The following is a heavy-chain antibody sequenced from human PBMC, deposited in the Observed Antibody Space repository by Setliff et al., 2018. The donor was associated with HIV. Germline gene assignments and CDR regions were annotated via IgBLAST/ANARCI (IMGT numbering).Heavy chain of an antibody. CDR1: GFTFTNYA. J-gene: IGHJ5*02. D-gene: IGHD2-2*01. Sequence: GESLKISCAASGFTFTNYAMSWVRQAPGKGLEWVSVISGSGGSTYYADFVKGRFTISRDNSKNTLYLRMNSLRADDTAVYYCAKVNPRSVVPSARILGGFDPWGQGTPVT. CDR2: ISGSGGST. V-gene: IGHV3-23*01. CDR3: AKVNPRSVVPSARILGGFDP.